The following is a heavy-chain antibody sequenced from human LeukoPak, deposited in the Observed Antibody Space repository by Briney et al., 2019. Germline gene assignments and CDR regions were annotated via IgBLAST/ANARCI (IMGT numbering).Heavy chain of an antibody. CDR1: GGSTNTYY. Sequence: SETLSLTCTVSGGSTNTYYWSWIRQPPGKGLEWIGFIYYSGSTNYNPSLKSRVTISLDTSKNQFSLKLSSVTAADTAVYYCARALRGVVIDSSLGYYYYMDVWGKGTTVTVSS. CDR3: ARALRGVVIDSSLGYYYYMDV. J-gene: IGHJ6*03. V-gene: IGHV4-59*01. CDR2: IYYSGST. D-gene: IGHD3-3*01.